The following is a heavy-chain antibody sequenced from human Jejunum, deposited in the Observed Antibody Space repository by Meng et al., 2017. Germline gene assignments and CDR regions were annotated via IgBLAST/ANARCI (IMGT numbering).Heavy chain of an antibody. V-gene: IGHV3-23*01. D-gene: IGHD5-24*01. CDR3: AKAQMDTVTRFED. CDR1: GLTFRSYA. J-gene: IGHJ4*02. CDR2: ITDNGGTT. Sequence: GESLKISCAASGLTFRSYAMSWVRLAPGKGLEWVSSITDNGGTTYYADFVKGRFTISRDNSLNTMYLQMNTLRAEDTAVYYCAKAQMDTVTRFEDWGQGTLVTSPQ.